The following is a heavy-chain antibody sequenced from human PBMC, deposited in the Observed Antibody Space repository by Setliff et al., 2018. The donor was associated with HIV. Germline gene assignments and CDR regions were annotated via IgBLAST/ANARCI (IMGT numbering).Heavy chain of an antibody. CDR2: FYYSGSA. CDR3: ARITGDSGHPRFFDY. J-gene: IGHJ4*02. Sequence: SETLSLTCVVSGGSISSTTSYWGWIRQPPGKGLEYIGSFYYSGSAYSNPSLKSRVTISVDTSKNRISLKLSSVTAADTAVYYCARITGDSGHPRFFDYWGQGTLVTVSS. V-gene: IGHV4-39*01. D-gene: IGHD1-26*01. CDR1: GGSISSTTSY.